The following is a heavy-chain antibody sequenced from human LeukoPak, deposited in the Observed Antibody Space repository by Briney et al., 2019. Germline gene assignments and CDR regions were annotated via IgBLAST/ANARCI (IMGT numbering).Heavy chain of an antibody. CDR2: ISGSGGST. V-gene: IGHV3-23*01. CDR3: AKAPQYYDFWSGLRGAFDI. CDR1: GLTLGGYY. Sequence: GGSLRLSCAAPGLTLGGYYMDWVRQAPGKGLEWVSAISGSGGSTYYADSVKGRFTISRDSSKNTLYLQMNSLRAEDTAVYYCAKAPQYYDFWSGLRGAFDIWGQGTMVTVSS. D-gene: IGHD3-3*01. J-gene: IGHJ3*02.